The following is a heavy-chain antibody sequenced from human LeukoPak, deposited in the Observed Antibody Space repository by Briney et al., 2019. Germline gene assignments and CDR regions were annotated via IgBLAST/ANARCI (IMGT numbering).Heavy chain of an antibody. CDR2: ISYDGSNK. D-gene: IGHD2-2*01. J-gene: IGHJ4*02. CDR1: GFTFSSYG. CDR3: AKDHYAYCSSTSCSALDY. V-gene: IGHV3-30*18. Sequence: PGGSLRLSCAASGFTFSSYGMHWVRQAPGKGLEWVAVISYDGSNKYYADSVKGRFTISRDNSKNTLYLQMNSLRAEDTAVYYCAKDHYAYCSSTSCSALDYWGQGTLVTVSS.